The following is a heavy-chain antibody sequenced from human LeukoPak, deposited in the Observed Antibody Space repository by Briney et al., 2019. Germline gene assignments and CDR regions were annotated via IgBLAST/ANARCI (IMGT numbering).Heavy chain of an antibody. J-gene: IGHJ3*02. CDR1: GFTFISSD. CDR2: ISSNSRNT. D-gene: IGHD6-13*01. V-gene: IGHV3-21*01. CDR3: ARILSSSHAFDI. Sequence: GGSLRLSCAASGFTFISSDMNWVRQAPGKGLEWVASISSNSRNTHYADSLKGRFTISRDNAKNSLYLQINSLRAEDTAVYYCARILSSSHAFDIWGQGTMVTVSS.